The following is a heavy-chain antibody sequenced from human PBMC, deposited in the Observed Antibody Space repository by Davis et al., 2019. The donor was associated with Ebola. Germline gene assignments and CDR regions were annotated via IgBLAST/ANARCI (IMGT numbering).Heavy chain of an antibody. Sequence: SLKISCAASGFTFDDYAMHWVRQAPGKGLEWVSGISWNSGSIGYADSVKGRFTISRDNAKNSLYLQMNSLRAEDTALYYCAKVGGYGDYVGRYYYGMDVWDQGTTVTVS. D-gene: IGHD4-17*01. CDR1: GFTFDDYA. J-gene: IGHJ6*02. CDR2: ISWNSGSI. CDR3: AKVGGYGDYVGRYYYGMDV. V-gene: IGHV3-9*01.